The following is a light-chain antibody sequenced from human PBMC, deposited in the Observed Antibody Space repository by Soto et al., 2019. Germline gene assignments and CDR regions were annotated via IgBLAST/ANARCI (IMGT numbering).Light chain of an antibody. CDR1: SSDVGGYNY. Sequence: QSALTQPASVSGSPGQSITISCTGTSSDVGGYNYVSWYQQHPGKAPKLMIYEVSNRPSGVSNRFSGSKSGNTASLIISGLQAEDEADYYCSSYTSSSLLVVCGGGTKLTVL. V-gene: IGLV2-14*01. CDR2: EVS. CDR3: SSYTSSSLLVV. J-gene: IGLJ2*01.